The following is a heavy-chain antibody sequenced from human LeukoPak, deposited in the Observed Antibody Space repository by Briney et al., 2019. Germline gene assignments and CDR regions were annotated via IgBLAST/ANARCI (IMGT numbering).Heavy chain of an antibody. V-gene: IGHV3-7*01. CDR1: GFTFSSYW. J-gene: IGHJ4*02. Sequence: GGSLRLSCAASGFTFSSYWMTWVRQAPGKGLEWVANIKQDGSEEYNVDCVKGRFTISRDNAKNSLYLQMNSLRAEDTAVYYCARDSGSPNYYFDYWGQGTLVTVSS. D-gene: IGHD1-26*01. CDR2: IKQDGSEE. CDR3: ARDSGSPNYYFDY.